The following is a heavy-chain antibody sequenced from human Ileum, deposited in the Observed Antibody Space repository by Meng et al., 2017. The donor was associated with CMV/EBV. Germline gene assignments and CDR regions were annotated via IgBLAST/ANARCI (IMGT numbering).Heavy chain of an antibody. D-gene: IGHD3-10*01. CDR2: IYTGGPT. J-gene: IGHJ4*02. CDR1: SASISPYY. CDR3: ARGQTVRGFEY. Sequence: EPGPGLVQPSETLSLTCTVSSASISPYYWNWIRQPAGKGLEWIGRIYTGGPTDYNPSLKSRVTMSVDTSKNQFFLNLSSVTAADTAVYYCARGQTVRGFEYWGLGILVTVSS. V-gene: IGHV4-4*07.